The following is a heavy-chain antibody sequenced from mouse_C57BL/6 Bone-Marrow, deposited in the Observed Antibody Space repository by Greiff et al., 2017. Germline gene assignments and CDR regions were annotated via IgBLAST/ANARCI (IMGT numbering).Heavy chain of an antibody. CDR3: ARRAYCYFDF. Sequence: VQLQESGAELARPGASVKLSCKASGYTFTSYGISWVKQRTGQGLEWIGEIYPRSGNTYYNEKFKGKATLTADKSSSTAYLELRSLTSEDSAVYFCARRAYCYFDFWGTGTTVTVSS. CDR2: IYPRSGNT. CDR1: GYTFTSYG. D-gene: IGHD3-3*01. J-gene: IGHJ1*03. V-gene: IGHV1-81*01.